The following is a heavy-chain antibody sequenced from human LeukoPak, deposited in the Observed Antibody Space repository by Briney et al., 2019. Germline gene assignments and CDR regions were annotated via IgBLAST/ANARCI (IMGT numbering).Heavy chain of an antibody. J-gene: IGHJ4*02. D-gene: IGHD4-17*01. CDR2: INGRGDST. CDR3: AKERQTGDYFTSDF. V-gene: IGHV3-23*01. CDR1: GFSFSTYT. Sequence: GGSLRLSCAASGFSFSTYTMNWVRQAPGKGLEWVSAINGRGDSTFYADSVKGQFTISRDNSKSTVYLQMSSLRADDTAVYYCAKERQTGDYFTSDFWGQGTLVTVSS.